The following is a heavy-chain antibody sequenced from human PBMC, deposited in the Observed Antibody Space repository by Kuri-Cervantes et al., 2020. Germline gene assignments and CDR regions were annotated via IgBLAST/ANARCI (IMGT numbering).Heavy chain of an antibody. CDR3: ARGGDRLRFLDSGYMDV. D-gene: IGHD3-3*01. CDR1: GFTFSSYW. J-gene: IGHJ6*03. CDR2: ISSSSYI. Sequence: GESLKISCAASGFTFSSYWMSWVRQAPGKGLEWVSSISSSSYIYYADSVKGRFTISRDNAKNSLYLQMNSLRAEDTAVYYCARGGDRLRFLDSGYMDVWGKGTTVTVSS. V-gene: IGHV3-21*03.